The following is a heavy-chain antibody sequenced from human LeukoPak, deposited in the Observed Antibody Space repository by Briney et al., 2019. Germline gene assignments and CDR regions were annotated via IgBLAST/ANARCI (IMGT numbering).Heavy chain of an antibody. V-gene: IGHV1-69*01. J-gene: IGHJ6*02. D-gene: IGHD6-19*01. CDR3: ARGRQWLVNGMDV. CDR1: GGTFSSYA. Sequence: ASVKVSCKASGGTFSSYAISWVRQAPGQGLEWMGGIIPIFGAANYAQKFQGRVTITADESTSTAYMELSSLRSEDTAVYYCARGRQWLVNGMDVWGQGTTVTVSS. CDR2: IIPIFGAA.